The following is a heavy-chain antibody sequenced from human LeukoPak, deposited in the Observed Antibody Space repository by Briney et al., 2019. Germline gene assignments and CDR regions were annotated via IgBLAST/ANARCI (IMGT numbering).Heavy chain of an antibody. V-gene: IGHV1-69*13. CDR1: GGTFSSYA. CDR2: IIPIFGTA. J-gene: IGHJ4*02. Sequence: GASVKVSCKASGGTFSSYAISWVRQAPGQGLEWMGGIIPIFGTANYAQKFQGRVTITADESTSTAYMELSSLRAEDTALYYCAKWIYGSGSYFYDYWGQGTLVTVSS. CDR3: AKWIYGSGSYFYDY. D-gene: IGHD3-10*01.